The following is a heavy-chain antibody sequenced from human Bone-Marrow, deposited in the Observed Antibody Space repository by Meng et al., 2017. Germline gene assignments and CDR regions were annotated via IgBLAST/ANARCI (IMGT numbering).Heavy chain of an antibody. V-gene: IGHV3-30*04. CDR2: ISYDGSNK. J-gene: IGHJ5*02. CDR3: ARARNGNWFDP. D-gene: IGHD1-1*01. Sequence: SPKISGAASGFTFSSYAMHWVRQAPGKGLEWVAVISYDGSNKYYADSVKGRFTISRDNSKNTLYLQMNSLRAEDTAVYYCARARNGNWFDPWGQGTLVTVSS. CDR1: GFTFSSYA.